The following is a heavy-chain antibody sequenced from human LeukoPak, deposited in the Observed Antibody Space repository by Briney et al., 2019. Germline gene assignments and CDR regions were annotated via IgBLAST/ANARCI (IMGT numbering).Heavy chain of an antibody. V-gene: IGHV1-46*01. CDR3: AREGGSSSSWGAQNFDY. Sequence: ASVKVSCKASGYTFTSCYMHWVRQAPGQGLEWMGIINPSGGSTSYAKKFQGRVTMTRDTSTSTVYMELKSLRSEDTAVYYCAREGGSSSSWGAQNFDYWGQGSLVTVSA. J-gene: IGHJ4*02. CDR1: GYTFTSCY. CDR2: INPSGGST. D-gene: IGHD6-6*01.